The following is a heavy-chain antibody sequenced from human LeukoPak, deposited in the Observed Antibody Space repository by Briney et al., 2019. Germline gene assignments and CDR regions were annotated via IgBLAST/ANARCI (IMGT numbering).Heavy chain of an antibody. J-gene: IGHJ4*02. D-gene: IGHD1-26*01. V-gene: IGHV4-61*02. Sequence: SQTLSLTCTVSGGSISSGSYYGSWIRQPAGRGRGCFGRIYTCGSTNYNPALKSRVTISVDTSKNQFSLKLSSVTAADTAVYYCARGTVGSRGFYYWGQGTLVTVSS. CDR2: IYTCGST. CDR3: ARGTVGSRGFYY. CDR1: GGSISSGSYY.